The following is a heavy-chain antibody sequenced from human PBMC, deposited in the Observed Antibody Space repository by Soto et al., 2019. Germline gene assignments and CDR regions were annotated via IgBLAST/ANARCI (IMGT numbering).Heavy chain of an antibody. Sequence: ASVKVSCKASGYTITTYFMQWVRQAPGQGLEWVGIINPSDGTTSYAQKFQGRVTMTRDTSTNTVYMDLSSLRSEDTAVYYCETSLQLRKGWAFDYWGQGTLVT. CDR3: ETSLQLRKGWAFDY. CDR2: INPSDGTT. V-gene: IGHV1-46*01. J-gene: IGHJ4*02. CDR1: GYTITTYF. D-gene: IGHD1-7*01.